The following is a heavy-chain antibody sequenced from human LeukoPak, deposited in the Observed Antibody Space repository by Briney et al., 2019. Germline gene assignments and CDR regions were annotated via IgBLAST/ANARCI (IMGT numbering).Heavy chain of an antibody. CDR3: AKDFSGRFLGWLQKGGYFDY. CDR1: GFTFSTYA. V-gene: IGHV3-23*01. CDR2: IGGSGDNK. D-gene: IGHD3-3*01. Sequence: PGGSLXLSCAASGFTFSTYAMNWVRQAPGKGLEWVSAIGGSGDNKYYANFVRGRFTISRDNSKNTLYFQMNSLRAEDTAVYYCAKDFSGRFLGWLQKGGYFDYWGQGTLVTVSS. J-gene: IGHJ4*02.